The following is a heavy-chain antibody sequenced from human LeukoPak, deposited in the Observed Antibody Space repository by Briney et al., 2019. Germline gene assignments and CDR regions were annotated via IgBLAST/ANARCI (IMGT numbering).Heavy chain of an antibody. CDR1: GGSISSSSYY. CDR2: IYYSGST. D-gene: IGHD6-6*01. J-gene: IGHJ4*02. Sequence: SETLSLTCTVSGGSISSSSYYWGWIRQPPGKGLEWIGSIYYSGSTYYNPSLKSRVTISVDTSKNQFSLKLSSVTAADTAVYYCARVARIAARRGGGGFFDYWGQGTLVTVSS. CDR3: ARVARIAARRGGGGFFDY. V-gene: IGHV4-39*07.